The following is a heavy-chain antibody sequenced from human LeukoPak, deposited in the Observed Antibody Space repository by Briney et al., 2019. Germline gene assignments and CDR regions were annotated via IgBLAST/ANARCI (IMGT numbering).Heavy chain of an antibody. Sequence: SETLSLTCTVSGYSISSGYYWGWIRQPPGKGLEWIGSIYHSGSTNYNPSLKSRVTISVDTSKNQFSLKLSSVTAADTAVYYCARLEKAVAGNVWFDPWGQGTLVTVSS. V-gene: IGHV4-38-2*02. D-gene: IGHD6-19*01. CDR1: GYSISSGYY. CDR3: ARLEKAVAGNVWFDP. J-gene: IGHJ5*02. CDR2: IYHSGST.